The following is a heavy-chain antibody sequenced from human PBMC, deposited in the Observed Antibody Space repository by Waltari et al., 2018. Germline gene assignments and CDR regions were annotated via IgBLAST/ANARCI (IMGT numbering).Heavy chain of an antibody. D-gene: IGHD3-3*01. CDR3: ARGRVYDFWRGGLYFDY. CDR1: GGSFSGYY. Sequence: QVQLQQWGAGLLKPSETLSLTCAVYGGSFSGYYWSWIRQPPGKGLEWIGEINHSGSTNYNPSLKSRVTISVDTSKNQFSLKLSSVTAADTAVYYCARGRVYDFWRGGLYFDYWGQGTLVTVSS. CDR2: INHSGST. V-gene: IGHV4-34*01. J-gene: IGHJ4*02.